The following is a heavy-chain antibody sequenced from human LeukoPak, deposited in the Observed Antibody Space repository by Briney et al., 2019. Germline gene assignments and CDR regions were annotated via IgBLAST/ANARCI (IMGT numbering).Heavy chain of an antibody. J-gene: IGHJ4*02. Sequence: SGPTLVNPTQTLTLTCTFSGFSLSTSGMCVSWIRQPPGKALEWLARIDWDDDKYYSTSLKTRLTISKDTSKNQVVLTMTNMDPVDTVTYYCARITPAGRQLDYWGQGTLVTVSS. CDR2: IDWDDDK. V-gene: IGHV2-70*11. D-gene: IGHD6-13*01. CDR1: GFSLSTSGMC. CDR3: ARITPAGRQLDY.